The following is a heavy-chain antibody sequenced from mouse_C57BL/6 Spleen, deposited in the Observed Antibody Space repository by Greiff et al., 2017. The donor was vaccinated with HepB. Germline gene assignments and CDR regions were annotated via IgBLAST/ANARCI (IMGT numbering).Heavy chain of an antibody. D-gene: IGHD4-1*02. V-gene: IGHV14-1*01. Sequence: EVQLQQSGAELVRPGASVKLSCTASGFNIKDYYMHWVKQRPEQGLEWIGRIDPEDGDTEYAPKFQGKATMTADTSSNTAYLQLSSLTSEDTAVYYCTTGGPTGPSFAYWGQGTLVTVSA. CDR1: GFNIKDYY. CDR3: TTGGPTGPSFAY. CDR2: IDPEDGDT. J-gene: IGHJ3*01.